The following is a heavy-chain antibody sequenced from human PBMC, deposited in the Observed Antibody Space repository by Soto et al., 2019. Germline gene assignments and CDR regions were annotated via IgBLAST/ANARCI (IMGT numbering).Heavy chain of an antibody. D-gene: IGHD3-3*01. CDR3: ARGPVLRFLEWFAYNWFDP. J-gene: IGHJ5*02. CDR2: MNPNSGNT. CDR1: GYTFTSYD. Sequence: ASVKVSCKASGYTFTSYDINWVRQATGQGLEWMGWMNPNSGNTGYAQKFQGRVTMTRNTSISTAYMELSSLRSEDTAVYYCARGPVLRFLEWFAYNWFDPWRQGTLVTVSS. V-gene: IGHV1-8*01.